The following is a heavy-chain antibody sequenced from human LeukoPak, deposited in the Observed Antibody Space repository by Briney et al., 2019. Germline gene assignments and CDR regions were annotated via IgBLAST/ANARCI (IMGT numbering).Heavy chain of an antibody. Sequence: PSQTLSLTCTVSGGSTSSGDYYWSWIRQPPGKGLEWIGYIYYSGSTYYNPSLKSRVTISVDTSKNQFSLKLSSVTAADTAVYYCARVGWVVVPAAKLFPPSWFDPWGQGTLVTVSS. J-gene: IGHJ5*02. CDR1: GGSTSSGDYY. CDR2: IYYSGST. CDR3: ARVGWVVVPAAKLFPPSWFDP. V-gene: IGHV4-30-4*01. D-gene: IGHD2-2*01.